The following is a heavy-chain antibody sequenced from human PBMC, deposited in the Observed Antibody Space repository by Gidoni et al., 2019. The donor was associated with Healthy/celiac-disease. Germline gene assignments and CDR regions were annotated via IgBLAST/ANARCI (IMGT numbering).Heavy chain of an antibody. CDR2: IWYDGSNK. CDR3: ARDYGDYSYSHAFDI. J-gene: IGHJ3*02. Sequence: QVQLVESGGGVVQPGRSLRLSCAASGFTFSSYGMHWVRQAPGKGLEWVAVIWYDGSNKYYADSVKGRFTISRDNSKNTLYLQMNSLRAEDTAVYYCARDYGDYSYSHAFDIWGQGTMVTVSS. V-gene: IGHV3-33*01. CDR1: GFTFSSYG. D-gene: IGHD4-17*01.